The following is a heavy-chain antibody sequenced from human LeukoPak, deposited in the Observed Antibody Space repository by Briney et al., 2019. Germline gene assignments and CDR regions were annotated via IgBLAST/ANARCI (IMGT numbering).Heavy chain of an antibody. V-gene: IGHV4-39*01. CDR3: VSYCSGGSCDD. J-gene: IGHJ4*02. CDR1: GGSISSSGKY. CDR2: MFYSGTT. D-gene: IGHD2-15*01. Sequence: SETLSLTCTVSGGSISSSGKYGAWIRQPPGKGLEWMGSMFYSGTTYYNPSLKSRVTISVDTSKNQFSLKLSSVTAADTALYYCVSYCSGGSCDDWGQGTLVTVSS.